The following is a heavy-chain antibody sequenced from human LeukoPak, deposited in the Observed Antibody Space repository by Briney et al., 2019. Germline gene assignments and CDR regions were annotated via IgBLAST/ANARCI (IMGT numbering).Heavy chain of an antibody. D-gene: IGHD3-22*01. CDR3: ARGDYYDSSGYYSPTEYFQH. CDR2: MNPNSGNT. CDR1: GYTFTSYD. V-gene: IGHV1-8*01. Sequence: AAVKVSCKASGYTFTSYDINWVRQATGQGLEWMGWMNPNSGNTGYAQKFQGRVTMTRNTSISTAYMELSSLRSEDTAVYYCARGDYYDSSGYYSPTEYFQHWGQGTLVTVSS. J-gene: IGHJ1*01.